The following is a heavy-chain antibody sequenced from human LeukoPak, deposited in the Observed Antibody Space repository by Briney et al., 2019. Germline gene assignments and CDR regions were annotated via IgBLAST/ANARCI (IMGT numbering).Heavy chain of an antibody. CDR1: GFTFSAYA. CDR2: ISSGGGKK. J-gene: IGHJ4*02. CDR3: TRDAVATGYGYD. D-gene: IGHD3-16*01. Sequence: GGSLRLSCSATGFTFSAYAFSWVRQAPGKGLEWVSAISSGGGKKYYADSVVGRFTLSRDNSKNMLFLHMSSLSAEDAAIYHCTRDAVATGYGYDWGQGTLVTVSS. V-gene: IGHV3-23*01.